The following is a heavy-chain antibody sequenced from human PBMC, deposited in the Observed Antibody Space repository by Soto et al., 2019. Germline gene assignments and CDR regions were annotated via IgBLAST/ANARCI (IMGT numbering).Heavy chain of an antibody. CDR2: IWYDGSNK. Sequence: GGSLRLSCAASGFTFSSYGMHWVRQAPGKGLEWVAVIWYDGSNKYYADSVKGRFTISRDNSKNTLYLQMNSLRAEDTAVYYCARGAHYDFWSGYYPYYGRDVGGKGTTVTVSS. CDR3: ARGAHYDFWSGYYPYYGRDV. D-gene: IGHD3-3*01. CDR1: GFTFSSYG. J-gene: IGHJ6*04. V-gene: IGHV3-30*19.